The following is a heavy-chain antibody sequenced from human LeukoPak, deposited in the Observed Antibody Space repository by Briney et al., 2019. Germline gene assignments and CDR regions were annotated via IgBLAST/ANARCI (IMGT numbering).Heavy chain of an antibody. Sequence: ASVKVSCKASGYTFTSYGISWVRQAPGQGLEWMGWISAYNGNTNYAQKFQGRVTMTRDTSISTAYMELSRLRSDDTAVYYCARDSVRYCSSTSCHVGYWGQGTLVTVSS. V-gene: IGHV1-18*01. CDR2: ISAYNGNT. CDR1: GYTFTSYG. CDR3: ARDSVRYCSSTSCHVGY. D-gene: IGHD2-2*01. J-gene: IGHJ4*02.